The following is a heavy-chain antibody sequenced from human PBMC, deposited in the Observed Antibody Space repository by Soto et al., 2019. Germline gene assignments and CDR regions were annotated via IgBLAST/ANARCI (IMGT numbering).Heavy chain of an antibody. CDR1: GYTFTNYA. CDR2: INAGNGNT. Sequence: QVQLVQSGAEVKKPGASVKVSCKASGYTFTNYAMHWVRQAPGQRLKWMGWINAGNGNTKYSQKFQGRVTITRDTSASTAYMELSSLRSEDTAVYYCARDPPTTVTTSWYFDLWGRGTLVTVSS. CDR3: ARDPPTTVTTSWYFDL. V-gene: IGHV1-3*01. J-gene: IGHJ2*01. D-gene: IGHD4-17*01.